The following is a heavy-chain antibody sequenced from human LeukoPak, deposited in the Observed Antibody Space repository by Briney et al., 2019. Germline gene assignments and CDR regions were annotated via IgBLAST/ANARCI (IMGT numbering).Heavy chain of an antibody. Sequence: SQTLSLTCAVSGGSISSGGYSWSWIRQPPGKSLEWIGYIYHSGSTYYNPSLKSRVTISVDRSKNQFSLKLSSVTAADTAVYYCARGSTGNWYFDLWGRGTLVTVSS. J-gene: IGHJ2*01. CDR1: GGSISSGGYS. CDR3: ARGSTGNWYFDL. V-gene: IGHV4-30-2*01. CDR2: IYHSGST. D-gene: IGHD5/OR15-5a*01.